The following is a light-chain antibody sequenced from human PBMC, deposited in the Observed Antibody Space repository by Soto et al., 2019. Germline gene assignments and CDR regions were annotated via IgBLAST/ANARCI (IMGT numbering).Light chain of an antibody. J-gene: IGKJ1*01. CDR3: QQYKKSWT. Sequence: DIPMTQPPSTLSASAGDRVTITCRASQSISSWLDWYQQKPGKAPKLLIYDASSLESGVPSRFSGSGSGTEFTLTITSLQADDFATYYCQQYKKSWTFGRGTEVDI. CDR2: DAS. CDR1: QSISSW. V-gene: IGKV1-5*01.